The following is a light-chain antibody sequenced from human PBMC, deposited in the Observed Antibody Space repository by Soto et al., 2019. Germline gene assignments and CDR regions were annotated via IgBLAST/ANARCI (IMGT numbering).Light chain of an antibody. Sequence: QSVLTQPPSVSGAPGQRVTISCTGSSSNIGAGYDVHWYQQLPGTAPKLLIYGNGNRPSGVPDRFSGSKSGTSGSLAITGLQAEDEADYYCQSYDSSLSGSVFGGGTQLTVL. CDR1: SSNIGAGYD. CDR2: GNG. V-gene: IGLV1-40*01. J-gene: IGLJ2*01. CDR3: QSYDSSLSGSV.